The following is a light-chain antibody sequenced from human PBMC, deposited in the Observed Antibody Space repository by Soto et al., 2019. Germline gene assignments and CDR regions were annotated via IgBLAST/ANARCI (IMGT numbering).Light chain of an antibody. CDR3: QQYNNWPRAT. CDR2: ITS. V-gene: IGKV3-15*01. J-gene: IGKJ4*01. Sequence: EIVMTQSPATLSVSPGERATLSCRASQSISSNLAWYQQKPGQAPRLLMFITSSRDTGFPARFSGSGSGTEFNLTISSLQLEDFGVYYCQQYNNWPRATFGGGTKVEIK. CDR1: QSISSN.